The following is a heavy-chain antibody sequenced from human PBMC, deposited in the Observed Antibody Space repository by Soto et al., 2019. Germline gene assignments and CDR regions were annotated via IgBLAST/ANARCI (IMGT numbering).Heavy chain of an antibody. CDR1: GGTFSSYA. CDR3: ARESGRDGYNYPDY. D-gene: IGHD5-12*01. J-gene: IGHJ4*02. V-gene: IGHV1-69*13. Sequence: SLKVSCKASGGTFSSYAISWVRQAPGQGLEWMGGIIPIFGTANYAQKFQGRVTITADESTSTAYMELSSLRSEDTAVYYCARESGRDGYNYPDYWGQGTLVTVSS. CDR2: IIPIFGTA.